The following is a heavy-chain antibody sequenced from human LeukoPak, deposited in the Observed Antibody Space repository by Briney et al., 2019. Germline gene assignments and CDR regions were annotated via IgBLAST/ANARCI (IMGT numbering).Heavy chain of an antibody. V-gene: IGHV3-23*01. J-gene: IGHJ4*02. CDR1: GFTFSSYA. CDR3: ARGPVGTLDY. CDR2: ISGSGGST. D-gene: IGHD7-27*01. Sequence: GGSLRLSCAASGFTFSSYAMSWVRQAPGKGLEWVSAISGSGGSTYYADSVKGRFTISRDNAKNSLYVQMNSLRDEDTAVYYCARGPVGTLDYWGQGTLVTVSS.